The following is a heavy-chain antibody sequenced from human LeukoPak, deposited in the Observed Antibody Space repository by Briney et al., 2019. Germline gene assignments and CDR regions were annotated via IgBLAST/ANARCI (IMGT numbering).Heavy chain of an antibody. CDR1: GGTFSSYA. D-gene: IGHD3-10*01. V-gene: IGHV1-69*13. CDR3: ARRPVGELDYYYYMDV. J-gene: IGHJ6*03. CDR2: IIPIFGTA. Sequence: GASVKVSCKASGGTFSSYAISWVRQAPGQGLEWMGGIIPIFGTANYAQKFQGRVTTTADESTSTAYMELSSLRSEDTAVYYCARRPVGELDYYYYMDVWGKGTTVTVSS.